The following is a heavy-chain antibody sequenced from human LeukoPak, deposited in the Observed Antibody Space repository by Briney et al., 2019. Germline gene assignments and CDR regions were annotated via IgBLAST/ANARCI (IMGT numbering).Heavy chain of an antibody. CDR1: GFTFSRDW. Sequence: GSLRLSCVASGFTFSRDWMSWVRQAPGKGLEWVANIEEDGSAQYYADSVKGRFTISRDNTKNSLYLQMNSLTAEDTAMYYCAKDGDGYHNWGQGALVTASS. J-gene: IGHJ4*02. D-gene: IGHD3-9*01. CDR3: AKDGDGYHN. CDR2: IEEDGSAQ. V-gene: IGHV3-7*01.